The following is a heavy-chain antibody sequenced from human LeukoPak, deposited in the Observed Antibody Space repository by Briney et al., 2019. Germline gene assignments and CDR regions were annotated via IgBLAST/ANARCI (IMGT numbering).Heavy chain of an antibody. J-gene: IGHJ4*02. CDR3: ARINVDYGDYAVAY. CDR2: LYHSGST. CDR1: GYSITSGYY. Sequence: SETLSLTCAVSGYSITSGYYWGWIRQPPGKGLEWIGSLYHSGSTYYNPSLRSRVTISVDTSKNHFSLTLSSVTAADTAVYYCARINVDYGDYAVAYWGQGTLVTVSS. D-gene: IGHD4-17*01. V-gene: IGHV4-38-2*01.